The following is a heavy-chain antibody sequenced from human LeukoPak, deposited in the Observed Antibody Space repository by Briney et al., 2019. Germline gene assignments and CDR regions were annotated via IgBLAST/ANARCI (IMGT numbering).Heavy chain of an antibody. CDR2: IKQDGSDK. V-gene: IGHV3-7*01. CDR1: GFTFRNYW. D-gene: IGHD3-9*01. CDR3: ARQYYDILTGYSRSYLDY. J-gene: IGHJ4*02. Sequence: PGGSLRLSCAASGFTFRNYWMSWVRQAPGKGLEWVANIKQDGSDKYYVDSVKGRFTISRDSAKNSLYLQMNSLRAEDTAVYYCARQYYDILTGYSRSYLDYWGQGTLVTVSS.